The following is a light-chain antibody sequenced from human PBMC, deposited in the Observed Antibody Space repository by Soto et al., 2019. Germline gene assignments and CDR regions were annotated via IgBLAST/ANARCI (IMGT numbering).Light chain of an antibody. V-gene: IGKV1-12*01. Sequence: DIQMTQSPSSLSVSVGDRATITCQASHDITNFLNWYQQKPGKAPKLLIYAASSLQSGVPSRFSGSGSGTDFTLTISSLQPEDFATYYCQQANSFPITFGQGTRLEIK. CDR2: AAS. J-gene: IGKJ5*01. CDR1: HDITNF. CDR3: QQANSFPIT.